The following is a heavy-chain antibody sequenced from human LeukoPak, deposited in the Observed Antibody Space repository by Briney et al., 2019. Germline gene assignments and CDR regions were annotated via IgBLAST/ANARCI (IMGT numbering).Heavy chain of an antibody. J-gene: IGHJ4*02. Sequence: GGSLRLSCAASGFTFSSYAMSWGCEAPGKGLERVSAISGSGGSTYYADSVKGRFTISRDNSKNTLYLQTNSLRAEDTAVYYCAKVLQGSSAYFDYWGQGTLVTVSS. CDR1: GFTFSSYA. CDR2: ISGSGGST. V-gene: IGHV3-23*01. D-gene: IGHD6-25*01. CDR3: AKVLQGSSAYFDY.